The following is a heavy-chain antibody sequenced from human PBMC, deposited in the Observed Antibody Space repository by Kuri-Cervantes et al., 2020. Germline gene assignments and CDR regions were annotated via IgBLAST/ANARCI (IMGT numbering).Heavy chain of an antibody. CDR2: IYTSGST. V-gene: IGHV4-61*02. Sequence: SETLSLTCTVSGGSISSGSYYWSWIRQPAGKGLEWIGRIYTSGSTNYNPSLKSRVTISVDTSKNQFSLKLSSVTAADTAVYYCARQVGYSSGWYGTPIHFDYWGQGTLVTVSS. J-gene: IGHJ4*02. D-gene: IGHD6-19*01. CDR1: GGSISSGSYY. CDR3: ARQVGYSSGWYGTPIHFDY.